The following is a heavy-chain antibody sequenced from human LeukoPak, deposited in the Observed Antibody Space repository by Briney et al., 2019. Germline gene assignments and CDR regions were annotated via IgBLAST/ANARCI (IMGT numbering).Heavy chain of an antibody. CDR1: GFTVSSNY. J-gene: IGHJ4*02. Sequence: PGTSLRLSFAASGFTVSSNYLSWVRQVPGKGLEWVSVIYSGGSTYYAESVRVRFTMSRDNSKNTLYLQMNGLRAEDTAVYYCARGEGGYDSNFDFWGQGTLVTVSS. D-gene: IGHD5-12*01. V-gene: IGHV3-53*01. CDR3: ARGEGGYDSNFDF. CDR2: IYSGGST.